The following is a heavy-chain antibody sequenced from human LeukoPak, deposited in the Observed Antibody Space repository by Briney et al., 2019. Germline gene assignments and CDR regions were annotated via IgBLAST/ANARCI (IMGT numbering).Heavy chain of an antibody. CDR3: ASLTYYDFWSGYYVFDY. CDR2: IYTSGST. J-gene: IGHJ4*02. D-gene: IGHD3-3*01. CDR1: GGSISSYY. Sequence: SETLSLTCTVSGGSISSYYWSWIRQPAGKGLEWIGRIYTSGSTNYNPSLKSRVTMSVDTSKNQFSLKLSSVTAADTAVYYCASLTYYDFWSGYYVFDYWGQGTLVTVSS. V-gene: IGHV4-4*07.